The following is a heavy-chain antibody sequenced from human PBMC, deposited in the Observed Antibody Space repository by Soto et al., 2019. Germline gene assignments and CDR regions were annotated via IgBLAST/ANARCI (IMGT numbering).Heavy chain of an antibody. Sequence: PGGSLRLSCAASGFTFSSYGMHWVRQAPGKGLEWMAVISYDGSNKYYADSVKGRFTISRDNSKNTLYLQMNSLRAEDTAVYYCAKDNMRGAAAGTSARSPFGYWGQGTLVTVSS. J-gene: IGHJ4*02. D-gene: IGHD6-13*01. V-gene: IGHV3-30*18. CDR2: ISYDGSNK. CDR3: AKDNMRGAAAGTSARSPFGY. CDR1: GFTFSSYG.